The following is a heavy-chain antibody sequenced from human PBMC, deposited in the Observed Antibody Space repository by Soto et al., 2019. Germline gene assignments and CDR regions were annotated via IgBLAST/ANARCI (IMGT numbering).Heavy chain of an antibody. J-gene: IGHJ3*02. CDR2: IVSNDEK. CDR3: VWAAYYYDTTAGEVFDI. CDR1: GFSLSNARMG. Sequence: QVTLKESGPVLVKPTETLTLTCTVSGFSLSNARMGVSWIRQPPGKALEWLAHIVSNDEKSYSTSLKSRLTLSKDTSKSQVVLTMTNMDPVDTATYYCVWAAYYYDTTAGEVFDIWGQGTTVTVSS. D-gene: IGHD3-22*01. V-gene: IGHV2-26*01.